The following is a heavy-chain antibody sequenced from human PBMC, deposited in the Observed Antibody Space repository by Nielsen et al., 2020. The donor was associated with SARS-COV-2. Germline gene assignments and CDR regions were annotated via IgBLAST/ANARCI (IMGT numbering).Heavy chain of an antibody. D-gene: IGHD2-15*01. CDR2: IHHSGST. V-gene: IGHV4-4*02. CDR3: ARDEYATPNWFDP. CDR1: DGSISSSNW. Sequence: GSLRLSCTVSDGSISSSNWWSWVRQPPGKGLEWIGEIHHSGSTNYNPSLKSRVTISVDKSKNQFSLKLTSVTAADTAIYYCARDEYATPNWFDPWGQGTLVIVSS. J-gene: IGHJ5*02.